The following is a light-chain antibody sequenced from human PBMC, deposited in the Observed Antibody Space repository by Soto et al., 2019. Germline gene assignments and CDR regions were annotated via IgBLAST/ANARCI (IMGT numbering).Light chain of an antibody. V-gene: IGLV1-40*01. CDR2: GSS. CDR1: SSNIGAGYD. CDR3: AVWDDSLSGMV. J-gene: IGLJ2*01. Sequence: QSVLTQPPSVSGAPGQRVTISCTGGSSNIGAGYDVHWYQQLPGTAPKVLIYGSSNRPSGVPDRFSGSKSGTSASLAISGLQSEDEADYYCAVWDDSLSGMVFGGGTKLTVL.